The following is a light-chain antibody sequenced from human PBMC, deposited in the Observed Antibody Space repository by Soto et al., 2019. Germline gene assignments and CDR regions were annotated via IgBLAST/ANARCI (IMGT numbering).Light chain of an antibody. CDR2: RNN. CDR3: AACDDSLSVVV. J-gene: IGLJ2*01. V-gene: IGLV1-47*01. Sequence: QSVLTQPPSASGTPGQRVTISCSGSSYNIGSNYVYWYQQLPETAPKLLNYRNNQRPSGVPDRFSGSKSGTSASLAISGLRSEDEADYYCAACDDSLSVVVFGGGTKVTVL. CDR1: SYNIGSNY.